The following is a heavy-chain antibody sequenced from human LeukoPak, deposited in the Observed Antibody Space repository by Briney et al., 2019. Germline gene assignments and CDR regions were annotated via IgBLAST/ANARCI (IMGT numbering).Heavy chain of an antibody. J-gene: IGHJ4*02. CDR1: GYTFTSYY. Sequence: GASVKVSCKASGYTFTSYYMHWVRQAPGQGLEWMGRITPILGIANYAQKFQGRVTITADKSTSTAYMELSSLRSEDTAVYYCASGPYYDFWRFDYWGQGTLVTVSS. D-gene: IGHD3-3*01. CDR2: ITPILGIA. V-gene: IGHV1-69*02. CDR3: ASGPYYDFWRFDY.